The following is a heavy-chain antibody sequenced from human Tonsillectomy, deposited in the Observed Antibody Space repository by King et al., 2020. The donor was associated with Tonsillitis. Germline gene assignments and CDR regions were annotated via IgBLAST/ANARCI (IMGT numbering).Heavy chain of an antibody. V-gene: IGHV4-61*02. CDR3: AGLHTSSWYWNWYFDL. D-gene: IGHD6-13*01. J-gene: IGHJ2*01. CDR1: GASISSGTYY. CDR2: MSSGGSA. Sequence: VQLQESGPGLVKPSQTLSLTCTVSGASISSGTYYWSWIRQPAGKGLEWIGRMSSGGSADYNPSLKSRVTMSVDTSRNQLSLFLISVTAADTAIYYGAGLHTSSWYWNWYFDLWGRGTLVTVSS.